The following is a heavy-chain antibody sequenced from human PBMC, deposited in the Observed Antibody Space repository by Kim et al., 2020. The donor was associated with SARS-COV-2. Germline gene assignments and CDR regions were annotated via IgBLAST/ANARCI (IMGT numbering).Heavy chain of an antibody. CDR3: ARDLEKRGGATSFGY. V-gene: IGHV1-3*01. D-gene: IGHD1-26*01. J-gene: IGHJ4*02. CDR1: GYTFTSYA. CDR2: INAGNGNT. Sequence: ASVKVSCKASGYTFTSYAMHWVRQAPGQRLEWMGWINAGNGNTKYSQKFQGRVTITRDTSASTAYMELSSLRSEDTAVYYCARDLEKRGGATSFGYWGQGTLVTVSS.